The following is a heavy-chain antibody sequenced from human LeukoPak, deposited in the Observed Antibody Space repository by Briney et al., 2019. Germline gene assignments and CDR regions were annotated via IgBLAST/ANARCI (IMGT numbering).Heavy chain of an antibody. V-gene: IGHV3-23*01. CDR2: ISGSSGRT. CDR1: GFTFSNYA. CDR3: AREEGIAAAARFDP. J-gene: IGHJ5*02. Sequence: PGGSLRLSCAASGFTFSNYAMNWVRQAPGKGLEWVSAISGSSGRTYYADSVKGRFTISRDDSKNTLYLQMNSLRAEDTAVYYCAREEGIAAAARFDPWGQGTLVTVSS. D-gene: IGHD6-13*01.